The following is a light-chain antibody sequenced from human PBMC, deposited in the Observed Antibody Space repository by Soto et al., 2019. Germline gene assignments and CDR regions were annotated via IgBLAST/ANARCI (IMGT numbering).Light chain of an antibody. CDR1: QRITTY. J-gene: IGKJ2*01. Sequence: IHMTQSPSSLSASVGDRVTITCRASQRITTYLNWYQQKPGEAPKLLISTSGTLQRGVPSRFIGSGSGTDFTLTITGLQRADFATSFCQQTYNTPYTFGQGTKLEIK. V-gene: IGKV1-39*01. CDR3: QQTYNTPYT. CDR2: TSG.